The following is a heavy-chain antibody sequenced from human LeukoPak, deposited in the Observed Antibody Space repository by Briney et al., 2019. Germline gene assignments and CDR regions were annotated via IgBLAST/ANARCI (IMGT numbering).Heavy chain of an antibody. CDR3: ARYSGYDYVDY. CDR1: GFTVSSNY. D-gene: IGHD5-12*01. J-gene: IGHJ4*02. V-gene: IGHV3-66*01. CDR2: IYSGGST. Sequence: GGSLRLSCAASGFTVSSNYMSWVHQAPGKGLEWVSVIYSGGSTYYADSVKGRFTISRDNSKNTLYLQMNSLRAEDTAVYYCARYSGYDYVDYWGQGTLVTVSS.